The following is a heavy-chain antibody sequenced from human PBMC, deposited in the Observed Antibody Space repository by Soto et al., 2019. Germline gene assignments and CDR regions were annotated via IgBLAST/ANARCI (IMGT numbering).Heavy chain of an antibody. CDR3: AKDTGDQYYYGSGSLPDY. CDR2: ISWDGGST. J-gene: IGHJ4*02. V-gene: IGHV3-43*01. CDR1: GFTFDDYT. D-gene: IGHD3-10*01. Sequence: GGSLRLSCAASGFTFDDYTMHWVRQAPGKGLEWVSLISWDGGSTYYADSVKGRFTISRDNSKNSLYLQMNSLRTEDTALYYCAKDTGDQYYYGSGSLPDYWGQGTLVTVSS.